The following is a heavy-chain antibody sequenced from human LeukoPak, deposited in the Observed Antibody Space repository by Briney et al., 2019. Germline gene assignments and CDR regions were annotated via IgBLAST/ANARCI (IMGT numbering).Heavy chain of an antibody. Sequence: GRSLRLSCAASGFTFSSYAMHWVRQAPGKGLERVAVISYDGSNKYYADSVKGRFTISRDNSKNTLYLQMNSLRAEDTAVYYCARRIMTTVTNYYYYMDVWGKGTTVTVSS. V-gene: IGHV3-30*04. CDR3: ARRIMTTVTNYYYYMDV. D-gene: IGHD4-11*01. J-gene: IGHJ6*03. CDR1: GFTFSSYA. CDR2: ISYDGSNK.